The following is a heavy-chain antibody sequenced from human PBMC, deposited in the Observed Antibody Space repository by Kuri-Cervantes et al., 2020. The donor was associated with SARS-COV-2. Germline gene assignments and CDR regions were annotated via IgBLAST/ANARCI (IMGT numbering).Heavy chain of an antibody. D-gene: IGHD1-26*01. CDR2: ISGSGGST. Sequence: GESLKISCAASGFTFSSYAMSWVRQAPGKGLEWVSAISGSGGSTYYADSVKGRFTISRDNSKNTLYLQMNSLRAEDTAVYFCAKFGALWELKSMGKLYFDYWGPGTLVTVSS. J-gene: IGHJ4*02. CDR3: AKFGALWELKSMGKLYFDY. CDR1: GFTFSSYA. V-gene: IGHV3-23*01.